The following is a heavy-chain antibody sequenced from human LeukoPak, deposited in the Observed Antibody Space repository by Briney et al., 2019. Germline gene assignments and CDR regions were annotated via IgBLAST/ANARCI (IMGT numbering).Heavy chain of an antibody. D-gene: IGHD4-23*01. CDR2: IRYDGTDK. CDR1: GFTFSSYD. V-gene: IGHV3-30*02. CDR3: AAGDYGGPFDS. J-gene: IGHJ4*02. Sequence: GRSLRLSCAASGFTFSSYDMHWVRRAPDKGLEWLAFIRYDGTDKYHAASVQGRFTVSRDNSKGTLYLQMNRLRSEDTAVYYCAAGDYGGPFDSWGQGSLVTVSS.